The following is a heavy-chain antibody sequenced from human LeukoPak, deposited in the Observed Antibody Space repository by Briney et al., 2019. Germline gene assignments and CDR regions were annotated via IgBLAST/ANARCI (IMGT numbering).Heavy chain of an antibody. CDR1: DGSISTFY. D-gene: IGHD4-23*01. Sequence: SETLSLTCAVSDGSISTFYWSWIRQPPGKGLEGFGYTHYSGTTYYNPYLKSRVTMSVNTSKHQFSLEMTSVTAADTAVYYCARVNLGQLLYWYFDLWGRGTLVTVSS. J-gene: IGHJ2*01. CDR2: THYSGTT. CDR3: ARVNLGQLLYWYFDL. V-gene: IGHV4-59*01.